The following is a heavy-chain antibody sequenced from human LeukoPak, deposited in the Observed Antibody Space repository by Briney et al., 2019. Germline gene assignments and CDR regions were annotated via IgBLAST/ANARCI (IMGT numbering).Heavy chain of an antibody. Sequence: SETLSLTRAVYGGSFSGYYWSWIRQPPGKGLEWIGEINHSGSTNYNPSLKSRVTISVDTSKNQFSLKLSSVTAADTAVHYCARRPTVTTYYYYYYYMDVWGKGTTVTISS. J-gene: IGHJ6*03. CDR1: GGSFSGYY. CDR3: ARRPTVTTYYYYYYYMDV. CDR2: INHSGST. D-gene: IGHD4-17*01. V-gene: IGHV4-34*01.